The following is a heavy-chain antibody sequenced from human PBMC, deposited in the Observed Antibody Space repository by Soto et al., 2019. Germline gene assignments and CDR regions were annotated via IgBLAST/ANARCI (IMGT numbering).Heavy chain of an antibody. Sequence: QVQLVESGGGVVQPGRSLRLSCAASGFTFSSYAMHWVRQAPGKGLEWVAVISYDGSNKYYADSVKGRFTISRDNSKNTLYLQMNSLRAEDTAVYDCARDMMPTSYYYYYGMDVWGHGTTVPVSS. CDR1: GFTFSSYA. V-gene: IGHV3-30-3*01. CDR2: ISYDGSNK. D-gene: IGHD3-16*01. J-gene: IGHJ6*02. CDR3: ARDMMPTSYYYYYGMDV.